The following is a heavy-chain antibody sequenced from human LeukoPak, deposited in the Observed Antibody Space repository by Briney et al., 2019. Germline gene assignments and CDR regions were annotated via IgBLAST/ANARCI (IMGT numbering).Heavy chain of an antibody. J-gene: IGHJ3*02. D-gene: IGHD1-20*01. Sequence: GGSLRLSCAPSGFTFSAYSMNWARQAPGKGLEWISYISSGSSTIDYADSVKGRFTISGDNAKNSLYLQMNSLRAEDTAVYYCARDHNYAFDIWGQGTMVTVSS. CDR3: ARDHNYAFDI. V-gene: IGHV3-48*01. CDR2: ISSGSSTI. CDR1: GFTFSAYS.